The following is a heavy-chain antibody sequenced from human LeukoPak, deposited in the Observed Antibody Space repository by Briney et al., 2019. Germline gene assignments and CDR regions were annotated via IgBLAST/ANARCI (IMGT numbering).Heavy chain of an antibody. V-gene: IGHV3-64*01. J-gene: IGHJ1*01. Sequence: PGGSLRLSCAASGFTVSSYAMHWVRQAPGKGLEYVSAISSNGGSTYYANSVKGRFTISRDNSKNTLYLQMGSLRAEDMAVYYCAALRFLEWLLFPEYFQHWGQGTLVTVSS. CDR1: GFTVSSYA. CDR3: AALRFLEWLLFPEYFQH. D-gene: IGHD3-3*01. CDR2: ISSNGGST.